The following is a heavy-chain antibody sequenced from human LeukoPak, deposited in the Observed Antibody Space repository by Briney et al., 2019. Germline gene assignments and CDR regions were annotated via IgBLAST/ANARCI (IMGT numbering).Heavy chain of an antibody. Sequence: SDSLYITCTGSGVSISSYHWSWIRQPPGKGLEWIGYIYTSGSTNYNPSLKSRVTISVDTSKNQFSLKLSSVTAADTDVYYCARRGSYYEYYFDYWGQGTLANVSS. J-gene: IGHJ4*02. V-gene: IGHV4-4*09. CDR2: IYTSGST. CDR1: GVSISSYH. CDR3: ARRGSYYEYYFDY. D-gene: IGHD1-26*01.